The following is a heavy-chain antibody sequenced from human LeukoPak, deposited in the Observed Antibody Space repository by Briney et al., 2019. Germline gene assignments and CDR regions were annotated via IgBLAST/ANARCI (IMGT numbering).Heavy chain of an antibody. V-gene: IGHV1-2*02. CDR1: GYTFTRYY. J-gene: IGHJ4*02. Sequence: ASVKVSCKASGYTFTRYYTHWGRQAPGQGLEWMGWINPNSGGTNYAQKFQGRVTMTRDTSISTAYMELSRLRSDDTAVYYCAREVDTAMVRTSYFDYWGQGTLVTVSS. CDR2: INPNSGGT. CDR3: AREVDTAMVRTSYFDY. D-gene: IGHD5-18*01.